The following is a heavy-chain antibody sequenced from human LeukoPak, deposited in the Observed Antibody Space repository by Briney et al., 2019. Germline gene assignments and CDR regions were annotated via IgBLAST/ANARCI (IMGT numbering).Heavy chain of an antibody. CDR3: ARDLYGGERSLGAFDI. CDR2: INHSGST. CDR1: GGSFSGYY. V-gene: IGHV4-34*01. D-gene: IGHD4-23*01. J-gene: IGHJ3*02. Sequence: SETLSLTCAVYGGSFSGYYWSWIRQPPGKGLEWIGEINHSGSTNYYPSLKSRVTISVDTSKNQFSLKLSSVTAADTAVYYCARDLYGGERSLGAFDIWGQGTMVTVSS.